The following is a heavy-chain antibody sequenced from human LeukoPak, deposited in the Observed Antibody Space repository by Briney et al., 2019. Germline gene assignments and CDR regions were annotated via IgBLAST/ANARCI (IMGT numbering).Heavy chain of an antibody. CDR1: GFTFSSYS. CDR3: ARVITPRGAFDI. V-gene: IGHV3-21*04. CDR2: ISSSSSYI. Sequence: GGSLRLSCAASGFTFSSYSMNWVRQAPGEGLEWVSSISSSSSYIYYADSVKGRFTISRDNAKNSLYLQMNSLRAEDTALYYCARVITPRGAFDIWGQGTMVTVSS. D-gene: IGHD1-14*01. J-gene: IGHJ3*02.